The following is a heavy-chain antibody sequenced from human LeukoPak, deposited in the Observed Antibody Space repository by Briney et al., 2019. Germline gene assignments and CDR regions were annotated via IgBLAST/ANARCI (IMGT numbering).Heavy chain of an antibody. V-gene: IGHV3-23*01. D-gene: IGHD3-22*01. CDR3: AKPSIPLTYYYDSSGYYEGYYFDY. J-gene: IGHJ4*02. CDR2: ISGSGGST. Sequence: PGGSLRLSCAAPGFTFSSYAMSWVRQAPGKRLEWVSAISGSGGSTYYADSVKGRFTISRDNSKNTLYLQMNSLRAEDTAVYYCAKPSIPLTYYYDSSGYYEGYYFDYWGQGTLVTVPS. CDR1: GFTFSSYA.